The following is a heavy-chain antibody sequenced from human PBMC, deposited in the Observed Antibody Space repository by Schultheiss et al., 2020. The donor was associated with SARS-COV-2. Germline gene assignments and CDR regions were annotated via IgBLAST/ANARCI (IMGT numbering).Heavy chain of an antibody. J-gene: IGHJ6*02. Sequence: ASVKVSCKASGYTFTSYDINWVRQATGQGLEWMGWMNPNSGNTGYAQKFQGRVTMTRNTSISTAYMELSSLRSEDTAVYYCARTPYSSSSIYYYYYGMDVWGQGTTVTVSS. CDR2: MNPNSGNT. D-gene: IGHD6-6*01. CDR1: GYTFTSYD. CDR3: ARTPYSSSSIYYYYYGMDV. V-gene: IGHV1-8*01.